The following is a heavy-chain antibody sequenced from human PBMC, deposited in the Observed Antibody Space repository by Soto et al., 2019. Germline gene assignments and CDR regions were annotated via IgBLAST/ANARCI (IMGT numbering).Heavy chain of an antibody. Sequence: EGQLVESGGGLVKPGGSLTLSCEGSGLTFSDAYMSWVRQAPGKGLEWVGRIKTKTDGGATEYAAPVKGRFNISRDDSKNTLYVEMNSLKTEDTAVYYCTTDRPSRLRKPRVWGQGTLVTVSS. CDR3: TTDRPSRLRKPRV. CDR1: GLTFSDAY. J-gene: IGHJ4*02. CDR2: IKTKTDGGAT. V-gene: IGHV3-15*01. D-gene: IGHD4-17*01.